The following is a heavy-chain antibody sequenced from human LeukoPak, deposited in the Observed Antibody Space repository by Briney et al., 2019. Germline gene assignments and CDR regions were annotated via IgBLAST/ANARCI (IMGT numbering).Heavy chain of an antibody. D-gene: IGHD6-13*01. J-gene: IGHJ4*02. V-gene: IGHV1-24*01. Sequence: ASVKVSCKVSGYTLTELSMHWVRQAPGKGLEWMGGFDPEDGETIYAQKFQGRVTMTEDTSTDTAYMELSSLRSEDTAVYYCATWVTQQLVRRVYFDYWGQGTLVTVSS. CDR1: GYTLTELS. CDR2: FDPEDGET. CDR3: ATWVTQQLVRRVYFDY.